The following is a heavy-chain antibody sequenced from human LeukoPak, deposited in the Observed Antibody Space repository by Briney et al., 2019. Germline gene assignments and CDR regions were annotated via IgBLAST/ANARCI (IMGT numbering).Heavy chain of an antibody. CDR1: GYTFTSYG. J-gene: IGHJ4*02. V-gene: IGHV1-18*01. Sequence: ASVKVSCKASGYTFTSYGISWVRQAPGQGLEWMGWISAYSGNTNYAQKLQGRVTMTTDTSTSTAYMELRSLRSDDTAVYYCARSFYSYGQYYFDYWGQGTLVTVSS. CDR3: ARSFYSYGQYYFDY. D-gene: IGHD5-18*01. CDR2: ISAYSGNT.